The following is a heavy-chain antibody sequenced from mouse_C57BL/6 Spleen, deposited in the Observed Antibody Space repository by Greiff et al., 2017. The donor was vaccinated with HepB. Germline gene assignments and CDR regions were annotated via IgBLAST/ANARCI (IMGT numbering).Heavy chain of an antibody. CDR2: IYPGSGNT. J-gene: IGHJ3*01. Sequence: QVQLQQSGAELVRPGASVKLSCKASGYTFTDYYINWVKQRPGQGLEWIARIYPGSGNTYYNEKFRGKATLTAEKSSSTAYMQLSSLTSEDSAVYFCARENYYGSNAYWGQGTLVTVSA. D-gene: IGHD1-1*01. V-gene: IGHV1-76*01. CDR1: GYTFTDYY. CDR3: ARENYYGSNAY.